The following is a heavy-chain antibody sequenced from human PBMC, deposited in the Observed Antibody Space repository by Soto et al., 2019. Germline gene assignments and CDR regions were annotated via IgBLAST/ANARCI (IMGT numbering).Heavy chain of an antibody. CDR3: ARGTFIAARPYYFDY. CDR2: IIPIFGTA. V-gene: IGHV1-69*06. Sequence: SVKVSCKASGGTFSSYAISWVRQAPGQGLEWMGGIIPIFGTANYAQKFQGRVTITADKSTSTAYMELSSLRSEDTAVYYCARGTFIAARPYYFDYWGQGTLVTVSS. D-gene: IGHD6-6*01. CDR1: GGTFSSYA. J-gene: IGHJ4*02.